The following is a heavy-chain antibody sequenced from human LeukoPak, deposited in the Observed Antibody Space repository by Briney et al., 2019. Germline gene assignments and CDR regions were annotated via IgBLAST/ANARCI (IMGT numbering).Heavy chain of an antibody. CDR3: ARDLRVVVIAEGNFDI. V-gene: IGHV1-18*01. J-gene: IGHJ3*02. CDR1: GYTFTSYG. CDR2: ISAYNGNT. Sequence: ASVKVSCKASGYTFTSYGISWVRQAPGQGLEWMGWISAYNGNTNYAQKLQCRVTMTTDTSTSTAYMELRSLRSDDTAVYYCARDLRVVVIAEGNFDIWGQGTMATVSS. D-gene: IGHD2-21*01.